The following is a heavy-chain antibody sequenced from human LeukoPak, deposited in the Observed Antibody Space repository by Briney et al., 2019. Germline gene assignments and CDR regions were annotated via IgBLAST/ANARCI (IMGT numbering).Heavy chain of an antibody. CDR1: GFTFSSYW. Sequence: GGSLRLSCAASGFTFSSYWMSWVRQAPGEGLEWVANIKQDGSEKYYVDSVKGRFTISRDNAKNSLYLQMNSLRAEDTAVYYCARGSLRGVDIPYYFDYWGQGTLVTVSS. V-gene: IGHV3-7*01. CDR2: IKQDGSEK. J-gene: IGHJ4*02. CDR3: ARGSLRGVDIPYYFDY. D-gene: IGHD3-10*01.